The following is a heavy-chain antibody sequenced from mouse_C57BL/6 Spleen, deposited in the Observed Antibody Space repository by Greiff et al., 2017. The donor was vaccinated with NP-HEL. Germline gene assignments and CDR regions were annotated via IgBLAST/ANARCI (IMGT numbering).Heavy chain of an antibody. D-gene: IGHD2-1*01. V-gene: IGHV1-81*01. CDR1: GYTFTSYG. CDR3: ARSGIYYGNYWYFDV. Sequence: VQLQQSGAELARPGASVKLSCKASGYTFTSYGISWVKQRTGQGLEWIGEIYPRSGNTYYNEKFKGKATLTADKSSSTAYMELRSLTSEDSAVYFCARSGIYYGNYWYFDVWGTGTTVTVSS. CDR2: IYPRSGNT. J-gene: IGHJ1*03.